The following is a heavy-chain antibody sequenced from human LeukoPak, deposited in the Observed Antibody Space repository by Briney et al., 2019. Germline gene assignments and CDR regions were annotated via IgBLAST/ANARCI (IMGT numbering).Heavy chain of an antibody. CDR2: MSYSGST. CDR3: AREGVYDSSGYYPLDY. CDR1: GDSIGRINYF. V-gene: IGHV4-39*07. D-gene: IGHD3-22*01. J-gene: IGHJ4*02. Sequence: SETLSLTCTISGDSIGRINYFWGWIRQAPGKGLEWIVSMSYSGSTYYNPSLKSRVTISVDTSKNQFSLKLSSATAADTAVYYCAREGVYDSSGYYPLDYWGQGTLVTVSS.